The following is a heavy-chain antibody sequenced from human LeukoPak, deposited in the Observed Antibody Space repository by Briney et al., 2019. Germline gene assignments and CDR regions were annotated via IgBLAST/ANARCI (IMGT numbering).Heavy chain of an antibody. V-gene: IGHV3-30*02. Sequence: PGRSLRLSCAASGFTFSRYGMHWVRQAPGKGLEWVAFIRYDGSNKYYADSVKGRFTISRDNSKNTLHLQMNSLRAEDTAVYYCAKDVVVVPATQDRNWFDPWGQGTLVTVSS. D-gene: IGHD2-15*01. CDR2: IRYDGSNK. CDR3: AKDVVVVPATQDRNWFDP. J-gene: IGHJ5*02. CDR1: GFTFSRYG.